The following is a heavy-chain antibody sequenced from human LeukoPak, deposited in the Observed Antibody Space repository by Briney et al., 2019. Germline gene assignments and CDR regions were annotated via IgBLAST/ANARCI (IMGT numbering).Heavy chain of an antibody. CDR3: ARDNRYTGNYLDAFDI. D-gene: IGHD3-16*02. Sequence: GGSLRLSCAASGFIFSAYGMHWVRQAPGKGLEWLAVIWYDGSSKYYSDSVKGRFTISRDNSKNTLYMQMNNLRVEDTAVYFCARDNRYTGNYLDAFDIWGQGTLVTVSS. V-gene: IGHV3-33*01. J-gene: IGHJ3*02. CDR1: GFIFSAYG. CDR2: IWYDGSSK.